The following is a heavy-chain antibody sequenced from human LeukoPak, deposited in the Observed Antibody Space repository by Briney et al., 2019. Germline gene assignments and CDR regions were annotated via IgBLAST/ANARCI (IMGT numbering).Heavy chain of an antibody. V-gene: IGHV3-48*01. CDR1: GFTFSNCG. Sequence: GGSLRLSCAASGFTFSNCGMNWVRQAPGKELEWVSYISSNSKIIYYADSVKGRFTISRDNAKNSLYLQMNSLRAEDTAVYYCARIYSSSSLAYDSWGQGTLVTVSS. J-gene: IGHJ4*02. D-gene: IGHD6-6*01. CDR3: ARIYSSSSLAYDS. CDR2: ISSNSKII.